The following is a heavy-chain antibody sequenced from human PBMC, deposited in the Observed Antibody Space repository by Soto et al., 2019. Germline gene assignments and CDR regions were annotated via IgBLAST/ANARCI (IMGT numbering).Heavy chain of an antibody. D-gene: IGHD6-13*01. CDR3: AKDRGRTWYEDY. J-gene: IGHJ4*02. CDR2: ISGSGNTS. Sequence: EVQLLESGGGLVQPGVSLRLSCAASGFTFSSYAMTWVRQAPGKGLEWVSAISGSGNTSYYADSVKGRFTISRDSSKKMLYLQMNSLRPEDTAVYYCAKDRGRTWYEDYWGQGTLVTVSS. V-gene: IGHV3-23*01. CDR1: GFTFSSYA.